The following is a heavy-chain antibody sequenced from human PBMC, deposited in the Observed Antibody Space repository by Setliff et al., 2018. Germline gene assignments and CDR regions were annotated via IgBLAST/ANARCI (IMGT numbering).Heavy chain of an antibody. CDR2: ISPSSIYI. CDR1: GFTFSTYS. J-gene: IGHJ3*02. V-gene: IGHV3-21*01. D-gene: IGHD6-25*01. CDR3: ARSPANGGHDAFDI. Sequence: PGESLKISCAASGFTFSTYSMHWVRQAPGKGLEWVSSISPSSIYIYYADSVKGRFTISRDNAKNSLYLQMNSPGAEDTAVYYCARSPANGGHDAFDIWGQGTMVTVS.